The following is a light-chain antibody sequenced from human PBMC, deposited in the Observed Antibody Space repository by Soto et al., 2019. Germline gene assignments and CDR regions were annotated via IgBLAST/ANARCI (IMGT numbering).Light chain of an antibody. CDR1: QSISSW. CDR3: QQYNSYSRYT. CDR2: DAF. Sequence: DIQMTQSPSTLSASVGDRVTITCRASQSISSWLAWYQQKPGKAPKLLIYDAFSLESGVPSRFSGSGSGTEFTLTISSLQPDDFATYYCQQYNSYSRYTFGQGTK. V-gene: IGKV1-5*01. J-gene: IGKJ2*01.